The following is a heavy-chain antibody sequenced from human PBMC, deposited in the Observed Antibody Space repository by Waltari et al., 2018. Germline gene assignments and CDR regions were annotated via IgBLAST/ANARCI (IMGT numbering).Heavy chain of an antibody. V-gene: IGHV3-23*01. CDR3: AKDDGGSYSVGAFDI. D-gene: IGHD1-26*01. CDR1: GFTFSSYA. Sequence: EVQLMESGGGLVQPGGSLRLSCAASGFTFSSYAMSWVRQAPGKGLEWVSAIRGRGGSTYDADSVKGRFTISRDNSKNTLYLQMNSLRAEDTAVYYCAKDDGGSYSVGAFDIWGQGTMVTVSS. CDR2: IRGRGGST. J-gene: IGHJ3*02.